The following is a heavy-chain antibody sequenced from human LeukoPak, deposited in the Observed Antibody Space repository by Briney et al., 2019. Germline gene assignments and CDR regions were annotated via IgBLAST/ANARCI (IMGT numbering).Heavy chain of an antibody. V-gene: IGHV3-23*01. J-gene: IGHJ4*01. D-gene: IGHD4-23*01. CDR2: VSGRGDFI. CDR3: AKTRGGNPRYYFDY. CDR1: GFTFTNPA. Sequence: GGSLRLSCAASGFTFTNPAMSWVRQAPGKGLEWVSVVSGRGDFIYYGDSVKGRFTISRDNSKNTLYLQMSSLRAEDTALYYCAKTRGGNPRYYFDYWGHGPLVTVSS.